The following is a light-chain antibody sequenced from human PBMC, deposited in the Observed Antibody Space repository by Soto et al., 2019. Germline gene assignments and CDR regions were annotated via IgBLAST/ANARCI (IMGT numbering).Light chain of an antibody. J-gene: IGKJ1*01. V-gene: IGKV1-5*01. CDR1: HSISSW. CDR3: QQYNSYSWT. CDR2: DAS. Sequence: DIQMTQSPSTLSASVGDRVTITCRASHSISSWLAWYQQKQGKAPKLLIYDASSLESGVPSRFSGSGSGTEFTITISSRQPDDFATYYSQQYNSYSWTFGQGTKVEI.